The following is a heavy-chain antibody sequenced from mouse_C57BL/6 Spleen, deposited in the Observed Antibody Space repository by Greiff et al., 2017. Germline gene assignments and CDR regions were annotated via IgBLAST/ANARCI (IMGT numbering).Heavy chain of an antibody. V-gene: IGHV1-52*01. CDR3: ARNYYGSSPFGYFDY. CDR2: IDPSDSET. CDR1: GYTFTSYW. D-gene: IGHD1-1*01. Sequence: QVQLQQPGAELVRPGSSVKLSCKASGYTFTSYWMHWVKQRPIQGLEWIGNIDPSDSETHYNQKFKDKATLTVDISSSTAYMQLSSLTSEDSAVYYCARNYYGSSPFGYFDYWGQGTTLTVSS. J-gene: IGHJ2*01.